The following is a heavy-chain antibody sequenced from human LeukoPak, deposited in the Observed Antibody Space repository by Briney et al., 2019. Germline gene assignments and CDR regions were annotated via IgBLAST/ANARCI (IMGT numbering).Heavy chain of an antibody. CDR2: ISSSGSTI. CDR1: GFTFSDYY. D-gene: IGHD3-3*01. CDR3: ATALGAGYYPHDTFDI. V-gene: IGHV3-11*04. J-gene: IGHJ3*02. Sequence: NPGGSLRLSCAASGFTFSDYYMSWVRQAPGKGLEWVSYISSSGSTIYYADSVKGRFTISRDNAKNSLYLQMNSLRAEDTAVYYCATALGAGYYPHDTFDIWGQGTMVTVSS.